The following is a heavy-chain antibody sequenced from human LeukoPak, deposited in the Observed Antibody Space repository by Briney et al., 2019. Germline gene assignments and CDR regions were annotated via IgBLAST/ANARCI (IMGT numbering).Heavy chain of an antibody. CDR3: ATTSARSCSSTSCYSDY. Sequence: PGGSLRLSCAASGFTFSSYAMSWVRQAPGKGLEWVSAISDSGVSTYYADSVKGRFTISRDNSKNTLYLQMNSLRAEDTAVYYCATTSARSCSSTSCYSDYWGQGTLVTVSS. CDR1: GFTFSSYA. V-gene: IGHV3-23*01. D-gene: IGHD2-2*01. CDR2: ISDSGVST. J-gene: IGHJ4*02.